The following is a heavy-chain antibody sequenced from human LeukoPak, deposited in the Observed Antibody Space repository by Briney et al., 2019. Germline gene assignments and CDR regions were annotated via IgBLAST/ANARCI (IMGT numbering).Heavy chain of an antibody. CDR1: GGTFSSYA. V-gene: IGHV1-69*01. CDR2: SIPIFGTA. J-gene: IGHJ1*01. Sequence: SVKVSCKASGGTFSSYAISWVRQAPGQGLEWMGGSIPIFGTANYAQKFQGRVTITADESTSTAYMELSSLRSEDTAVYYCARDSIAAAGNAEYFQHWGQGTLVTVSS. D-gene: IGHD6-13*01. CDR3: ARDSIAAAGNAEYFQH.